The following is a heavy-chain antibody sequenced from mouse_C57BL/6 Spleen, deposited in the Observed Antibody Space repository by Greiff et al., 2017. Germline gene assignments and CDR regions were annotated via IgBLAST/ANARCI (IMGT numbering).Heavy chain of an antibody. J-gene: IGHJ4*01. Sequence: VQLQQPGAELVKPGASVKLSCKASGYTFTSYWMHWVKQRPGQGLEWIGMIHPNSGSTNYNEKFKSKATLTVDKSSSTAYMQLSSLTSEDSAVYYCARENWDGAMDYWGQGTSVTVSS. V-gene: IGHV1-64*01. CDR3: ARENWDGAMDY. D-gene: IGHD4-1*01. CDR2: IHPNSGST. CDR1: GYTFTSYW.